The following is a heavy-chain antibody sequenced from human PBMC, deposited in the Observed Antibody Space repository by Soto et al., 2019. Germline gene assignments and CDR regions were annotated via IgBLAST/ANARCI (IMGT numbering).Heavy chain of an antibody. V-gene: IGHV3-74*01. CDR3: ARGTVRDHDFGDH. Sequence: EVQLVESGGDLVQPGGSLRLSCAASGFTFSSYWMHWVRQVPGKGLVWVSRISSDGSSTNYADSVRGRFIISRDNAKNTVYLQVNSLRVEDTAVYYCARGTVRDHDFGDHWGQGTLVAVSS. D-gene: IGHD4-17*01. CDR1: GFTFSSYW. J-gene: IGHJ4*02. CDR2: ISSDGSST.